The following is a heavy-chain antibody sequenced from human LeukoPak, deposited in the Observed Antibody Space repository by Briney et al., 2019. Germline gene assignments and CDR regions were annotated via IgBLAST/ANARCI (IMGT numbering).Heavy chain of an antibody. V-gene: IGHV4-4*07. Sequence: PSETLSLTCTVSGGSISSYYWTWIRQPAGKGLEWIGRIQTSGSTNYNPSLKTRVTMSVDTSKNQLSLRLTFVTAADTAVYYCARGSGYDWDWFDPWGQGTLVTVSS. CDR2: IQTSGST. J-gene: IGHJ5*02. CDR3: ARGSGYDWDWFDP. CDR1: GGSISSYY. D-gene: IGHD5-12*01.